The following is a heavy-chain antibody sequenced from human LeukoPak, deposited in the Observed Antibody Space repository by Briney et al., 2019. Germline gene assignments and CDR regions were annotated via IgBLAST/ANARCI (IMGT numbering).Heavy chain of an antibody. CDR3: AREVRPRPYYFDY. CDR2: INPNSGGT. Sequence: ASVKVSCKASGYTFTCYYMHWVRQAPGQGLEWMGWINPNSGGTNYAQKFQGRVTMTRDTSISTAYMELSRLRSDDTAVYYCAREVRPRPYYFDYWGQGTLVTVSS. V-gene: IGHV1-2*02. J-gene: IGHJ4*02. CDR1: GYTFTCYY.